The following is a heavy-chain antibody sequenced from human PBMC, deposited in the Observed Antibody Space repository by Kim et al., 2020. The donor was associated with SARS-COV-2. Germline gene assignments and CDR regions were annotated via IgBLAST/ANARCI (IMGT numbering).Heavy chain of an antibody. CDR3: ASEGIAAAGKPLRGCLDY. D-gene: IGHD6-13*01. V-gene: IGHV1-69*04. CDR1: GGTFSSYA. Sequence: SVKVSCKASGGTFSSYAISWVRQAPGQGLEWMGRIIPILGIANYAQKFQGRVTITADKSTSTAYMELSSLRSEDTALYYCASEGIAAAGKPLRGCLDYWGQETLVTVSS. J-gene: IGHJ4*02. CDR2: IIPILGIA.